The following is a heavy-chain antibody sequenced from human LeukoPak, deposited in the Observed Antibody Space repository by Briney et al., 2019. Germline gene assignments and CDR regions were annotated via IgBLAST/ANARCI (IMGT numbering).Heavy chain of an antibody. CDR2: INPNSGGT. Sequence: GASVKVSCKASGYTFTGYYMHWVRQAPGQGLEWMGWINPNSGGTNYAQKFQGRVTMTRDTSISTAYMELSRLRSDDTAVYYCAREVTVTTELGWFDPWGQGTLVTVSS. CDR1: GYTFTGYY. J-gene: IGHJ5*02. V-gene: IGHV1-2*02. D-gene: IGHD4-11*01. CDR3: AREVTVTTELGWFDP.